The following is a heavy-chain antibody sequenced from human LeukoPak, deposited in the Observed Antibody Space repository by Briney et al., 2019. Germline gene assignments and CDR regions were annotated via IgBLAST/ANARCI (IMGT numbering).Heavy chain of an antibody. CDR1: RDTRSSYA. CDR2: IIPILGIA. J-gene: IGHJ4*02. CDR3: ASWVGATKIDY. V-gene: IGHV1-69*04. Sequence: VCCQAARDTRSSYAMSWVRQNPGQGLEWMGRIIPILGIANYAQKFQGRVTITADKSTSTAYMELGSLRSEDTAVYYCASWVGATKIDYWGQGTLVTVSS. D-gene: IGHD1-26*01.